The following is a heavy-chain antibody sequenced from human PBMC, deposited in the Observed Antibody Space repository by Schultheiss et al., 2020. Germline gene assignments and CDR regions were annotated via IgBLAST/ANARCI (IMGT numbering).Heavy chain of an antibody. CDR1: GNSFTSYW. CDR3: ARLSTTSDYGMDV. D-gene: IGHD1-26*01. V-gene: IGHV5-51*01. CDR2: IYPGDSDT. Sequence: GESLKISCKGSGNSFTSYWIGWVRQMPWKGLEWMGIIYPGDSDTRYSPSFQGQVTISADKSISTAYLQWSSLKASDTAMYYCARLSTTSDYGMDVWGQGTTVTVAS. J-gene: IGHJ6*02.